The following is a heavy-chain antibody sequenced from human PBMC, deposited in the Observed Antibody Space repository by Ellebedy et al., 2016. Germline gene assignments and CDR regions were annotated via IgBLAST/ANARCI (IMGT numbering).Heavy chain of an antibody. D-gene: IGHD5-24*01. V-gene: IGHV4-39*01. CDR2: IYYSGST. J-gene: IGHJ4*02. CDR1: GCSISSSSYY. Sequence: SETLTLTXPVPGCSISSSSYYWGWIRQPPGKGLEWIGSIYYSGSTYYNPSLKSRVTISVDTSKHQFSLKLTSVTAADTAVYYCARLPPRGRDGNNWDAYWGQGTLVTVSS. CDR3: ARLPPRGRDGNNWDAY.